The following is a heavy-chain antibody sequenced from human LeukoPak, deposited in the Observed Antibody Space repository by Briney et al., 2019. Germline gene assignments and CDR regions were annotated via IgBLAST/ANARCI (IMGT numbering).Heavy chain of an antibody. V-gene: IGHV4-4*02. CDR1: GGSISSSNW. CDR3: ARGLKDIVLMVYATYFDY. J-gene: IGHJ4*02. Sequence: SSGTLSLTCAVSGGSISSSNWWTWVRQSPGQGLEWIGEIYYSGSTNYNPSLKSRITISVDKSKNQFSLKLSSVTAADTAVYYCARGLKDIVLMVYATYFDYWGQGTLVTVSS. D-gene: IGHD2-8*01. CDR2: IYYSGST.